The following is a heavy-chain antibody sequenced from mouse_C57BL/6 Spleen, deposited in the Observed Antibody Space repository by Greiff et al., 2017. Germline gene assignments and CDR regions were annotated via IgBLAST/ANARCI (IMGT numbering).Heavy chain of an antibody. V-gene: IGHV1-26*01. D-gene: IGHD1-1*01. J-gene: IGHJ3*01. CDR1: GYTCTDYY. Sequence: EVQLQQSGPELVKPGASVKISCKASGYTCTDYYMNWVKQSHGKSLEWIGDINPNNGGTSYNQKFKGKATLTVDKSSSTAYMELRSLTSEDSAVYYCARLTTVVDSWFAYWGQGTLVTVSA. CDR2: INPNNGGT. CDR3: ARLTTVVDSWFAY.